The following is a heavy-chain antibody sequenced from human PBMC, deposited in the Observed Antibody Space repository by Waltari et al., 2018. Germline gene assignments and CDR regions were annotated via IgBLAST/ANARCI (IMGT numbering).Heavy chain of an antibody. CDR2: ITREGDYI. CDR1: RFCFGGPA. CDR3: ARYHLGTYLQDPFDR. V-gene: IGHV3-48*01. D-gene: IGHD3-16*02. Sequence: EVQLVESGGDLVQPGGSLRLSCAASRFCFGGPASTWVRRAPGKGLEWFAYITREGDYIRYADSVKGRFIISRDNAQNSLYLQMSSLRADDTAVYYCARYHLGTYLQDPFDRWGQGTLVTVSS. J-gene: IGHJ4*02.